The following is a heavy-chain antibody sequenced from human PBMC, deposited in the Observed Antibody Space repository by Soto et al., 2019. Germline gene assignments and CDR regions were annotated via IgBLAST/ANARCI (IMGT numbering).Heavy chain of an antibody. CDR3: ARSSSSWYGAFDI. J-gene: IGHJ3*02. V-gene: IGHV1-8*01. Sequence: ASVKVSCKASGYTFTSYDINWVRQATGQGLEWMGWMNPNSGNTGYAQKFQGRVTMTRNTSISTAYMELSSLRSEDTAVYYCARSSSSWYGAFDIWGPGIMVTVSS. CDR1: GYTFTSYD. D-gene: IGHD6-13*01. CDR2: MNPNSGNT.